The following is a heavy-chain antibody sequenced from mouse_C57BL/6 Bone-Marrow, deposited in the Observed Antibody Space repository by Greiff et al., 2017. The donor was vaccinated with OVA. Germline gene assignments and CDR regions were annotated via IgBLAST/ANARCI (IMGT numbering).Heavy chain of an antibody. CDR2: INPNNGGT. Sequence: VQLQQSGPELVKPGASVKISCKASGYTFTDYYMNWVKQSHGKSLEWIGDINPNNGGTSYNQKFKGKATLTVDKSSSTAYMELRSLTSEDSAVYYCAREGYSREFSYWGQGTLVTVSA. V-gene: IGHV1-26*01. J-gene: IGHJ3*01. CDR1: GYTFTDYY. CDR3: AREGYSREFSY. D-gene: IGHD2-5*01.